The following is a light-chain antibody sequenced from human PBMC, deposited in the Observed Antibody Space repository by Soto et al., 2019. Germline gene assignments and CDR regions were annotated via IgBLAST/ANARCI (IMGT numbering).Light chain of an antibody. CDR1: QVISTS. CDR3: QQLLHSPLT. J-gene: IGKJ5*01. CDR2: AAS. Sequence: DIELTQSPSSLSPSIGESVTITCRASQVISTSLAWYQVKPGQAPKLLIYAASTLGTGVPSRFSATVSGTEFSLTSTRPQHEDFSTYYCQQLLHSPLTFGEGTRVEIK. V-gene: IGKV1-9*01.